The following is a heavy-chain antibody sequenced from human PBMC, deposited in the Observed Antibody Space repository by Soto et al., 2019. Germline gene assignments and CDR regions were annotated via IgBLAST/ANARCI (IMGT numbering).Heavy chain of an antibody. V-gene: IGHV3-23*01. D-gene: IGHD1-26*01. CDR1: GFTFSSYA. CDR2: ISGSGGST. J-gene: IGHJ4*02. CDR3: AKDGSSQFLVLYYFDY. Sequence: EVQLLESGGGLVQPGGSLRLSCAASGFTFSSYAMSWVRQAPGKGLEWVSAISGSGGSTYYADSVKGRFTISRDNSKNTLYMQVNSVSAEDTAVYYCAKDGSSQFLVLYYFDYWGQGTLVTVSS.